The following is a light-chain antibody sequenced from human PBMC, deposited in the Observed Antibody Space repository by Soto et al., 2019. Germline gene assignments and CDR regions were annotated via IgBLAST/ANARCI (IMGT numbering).Light chain of an antibody. V-gene: IGKV1-39*01. J-gene: IGKJ1*01. CDR1: QSISGY. CDR3: QQSYSSSWT. CDR2: LAS. Sequence: DIQMTQSPSSLSASVGDRVTITCRASQSISGYLNWYQQKPGKAPKLLIYLASTLQSGVPSRFSGSGSGTDFALTISSLQPEDFATFYGQQSYSSSWTFGQGTKVNIK.